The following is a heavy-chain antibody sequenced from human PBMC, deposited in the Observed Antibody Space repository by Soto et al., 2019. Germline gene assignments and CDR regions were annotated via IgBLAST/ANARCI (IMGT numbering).Heavy chain of an antibody. D-gene: IGHD3-22*01. J-gene: IGHJ3*02. CDR3: ARLPYYDTPPVTFDI. V-gene: IGHV4-39*07. CDR2: IYYSGST. Sequence: PSETLSLTCTVSGGSISSSSYYWGWIRQPPGKGLEWIGSIYYSGSTYYNPSLKSRVTISVDTSKNQFSLKLSSVTAADTAVYYCARLPYYDTPPVTFDIWGQGAMVTDSS. CDR1: GGSISSSSYY.